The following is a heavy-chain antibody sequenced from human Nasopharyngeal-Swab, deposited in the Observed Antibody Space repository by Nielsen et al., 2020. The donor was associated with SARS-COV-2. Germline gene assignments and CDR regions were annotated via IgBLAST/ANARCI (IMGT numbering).Heavy chain of an antibody. J-gene: IGHJ6*03. D-gene: IGHD3-16*02. V-gene: IGHV3-7*03. Sequence: GESLKISCAASGFSFSTYWMTWVRQAPGKGLEWVANIKQDGSEKYYVDSVKGRFTVSRDNPKNLLYLLVNSLRAEDTAVYYCARQGVFVPAYFHQYYMDVWGKGTTVTVSS. CDR2: IKQDGSEK. CDR3: ARQGVFVPAYFHQYYMDV. CDR1: GFSFSTYW.